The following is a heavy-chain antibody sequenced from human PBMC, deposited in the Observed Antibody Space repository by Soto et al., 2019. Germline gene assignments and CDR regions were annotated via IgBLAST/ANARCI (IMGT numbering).Heavy chain of an antibody. CDR1: GFTFSSYS. CDR3: AREGYYYDSSGYYFDAFDI. V-gene: IGHV3-48*02. J-gene: IGHJ3*02. Sequence: PGGSLRLSCAASGFTFSSYSMNWVRQAPGKGLEWVSYISSSSSTIYYADSVKGRFTISRDNAKNSPYLQMNSLRDEDTAVYYCAREGYYYDSSGYYFDAFDIWGQGTMVTVSS. D-gene: IGHD3-22*01. CDR2: ISSSSSTI.